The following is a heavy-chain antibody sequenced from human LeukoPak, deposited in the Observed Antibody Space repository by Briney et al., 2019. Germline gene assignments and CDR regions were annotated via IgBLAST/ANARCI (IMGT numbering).Heavy chain of an antibody. CDR3: AREGTGGGGGSYLGGAFDI. J-gene: IGHJ3*02. CDR1: GFTFSSYA. V-gene: IGHV3-64*01. Sequence: HSGGSLRLSCAASGFTFSSYAMHWVRQAPGKGLEYVSAISSNGGSTYYANSVKGRFTISRDNSKNTLYLQMGSLRAEDMAVYYCAREGTGGGGGSYLGGAFDIWGQGTMVTVSS. CDR2: ISSNGGST. D-gene: IGHD1-26*01.